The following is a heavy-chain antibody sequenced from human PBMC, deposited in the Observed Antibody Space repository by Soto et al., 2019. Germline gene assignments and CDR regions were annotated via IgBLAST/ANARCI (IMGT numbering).Heavy chain of an antibody. D-gene: IGHD1-26*01. CDR2: ISYDGSNN. Sequence: GSLRLSCAASGFTFSSYAMHWVRQAPGKGLEWVAVISYDGSNNYYADSVKGRFTISRDNSKNTLYLQMNSLRAEDTAVYYCARDFGSLGATIDYWGQGTLVTVSS. V-gene: IGHV3-30-3*01. CDR1: GFTFSSYA. CDR3: ARDFGSLGATIDY. J-gene: IGHJ4*02.